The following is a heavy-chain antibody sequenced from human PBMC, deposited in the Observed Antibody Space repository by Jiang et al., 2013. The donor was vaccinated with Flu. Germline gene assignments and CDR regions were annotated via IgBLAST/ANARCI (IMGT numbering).Heavy chain of an antibody. CDR2: ISGSGGST. J-gene: IGHJ3*02. V-gene: IGHV3-23*01. CDR3: ASHSETEQPDYYDSSGYYFNAFDI. D-gene: IGHD3-22*01. Sequence: VQLLESGGGLVQPGGSLRLSCAASGFTFSSYAMSWVRQAPGKGLEWVSAISGSGGSTYYADSVKGRFTISRDNSKNTLYLQMNSLRAEDTAVYYCASHSETEQPDYYDSSGYYFNAFDIWAKGHRSPSLQ. CDR1: GFTFSSYA.